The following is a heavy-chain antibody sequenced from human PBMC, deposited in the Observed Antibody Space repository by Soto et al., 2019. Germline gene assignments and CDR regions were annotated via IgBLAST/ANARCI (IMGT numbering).Heavy chain of an antibody. V-gene: IGHV4-39*01. CDR3: ARHGSLVHTFAYYGMDV. CDR1: GGSISSSSYY. Sequence: SETLSLTCTVSGGSISSSSYYWGWIRQPPGKGLEWIGGIYYSGSTYYNPSLKSRVTISVDTSKNQFSLKLSSVTAADTAVYYCARHGSLVHTFAYYGMDVPGQGTTVTLPS. CDR2: IYYSGST. J-gene: IGHJ6*02. D-gene: IGHD3-16*01.